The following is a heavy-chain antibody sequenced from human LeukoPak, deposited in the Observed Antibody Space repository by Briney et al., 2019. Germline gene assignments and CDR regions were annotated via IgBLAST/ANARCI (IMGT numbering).Heavy chain of an antibody. CDR1: GFIFNDYF. Sequence: GGSLRLSYAASGFIFNDYFLVWIRQTTGKGLEWVSYITNNDRKTYYADPVKGRFTISRDNSKNTLYLQMTSRRAEDTAVYYCAKPGSSRGIAGRRPTKYYFDYWGQGTLVTVSS. CDR3: AKPGSSRGIAGRRPTKYYFDY. J-gene: IGHJ4*02. D-gene: IGHD6-6*01. V-gene: IGHV3-11*01. CDR2: ITNNDRKT.